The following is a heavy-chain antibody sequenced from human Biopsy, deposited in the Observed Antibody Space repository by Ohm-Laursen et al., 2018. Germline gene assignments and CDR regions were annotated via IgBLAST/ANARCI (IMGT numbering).Heavy chain of an antibody. Sequence: LRLSCAASGFVVSGTQMSWVRQAPRKGLEWVSVIYSGDGTYYADSVKGRFAISRDESKNTLYLQMNRLRAEDTAVYHCARATYSSGHKIDSWGQGTLVTVSS. D-gene: IGHD6-25*01. CDR1: GFVVSGTQ. J-gene: IGHJ4*02. CDR2: IYSGDGT. CDR3: ARATYSSGHKIDS. V-gene: IGHV3-53*01.